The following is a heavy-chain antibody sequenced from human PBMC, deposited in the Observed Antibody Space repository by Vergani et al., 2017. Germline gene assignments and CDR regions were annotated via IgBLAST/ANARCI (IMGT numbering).Heavy chain of an antibody. J-gene: IGHJ4*02. Sequence: QVQLVQSGAEVKKPGASVKLSCKASGYSFTTYDINWVRQALGHGLEWVGWINPNSGNTGYVRRFEGRVTITRDTAISTAYMELSGLYSDDTAVYYCTRGLPRTLTTETYYFDDWGQGTLVSVSP. CDR2: INPNSGNT. CDR3: TRGLPRTLTTETYYFDD. CDR1: GYSFTTYD. D-gene: IGHD1-14*01. V-gene: IGHV1-8*03.